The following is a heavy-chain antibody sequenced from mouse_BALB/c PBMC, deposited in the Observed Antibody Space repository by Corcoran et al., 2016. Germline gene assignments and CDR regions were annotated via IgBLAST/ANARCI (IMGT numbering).Heavy chain of an antibody. J-gene: IGHJ2*01. CDR3: AKDYSYYFDY. CDR1: GYTFTDYY. V-gene: IGHV1-26*01. CDR2: INPNNGGT. D-gene: IGHD1-1*01. Sequence: EVQLQQSGPELVKPGASVKMSCKASGYTFTDYYMNWVKQSHGKSLEWIGDINPNNGGTNYNQKFKGKATLTVDKSSSTAYMQLSSLTSEDSAVYYCAKDYSYYFDYWGQGTTLTVSS.